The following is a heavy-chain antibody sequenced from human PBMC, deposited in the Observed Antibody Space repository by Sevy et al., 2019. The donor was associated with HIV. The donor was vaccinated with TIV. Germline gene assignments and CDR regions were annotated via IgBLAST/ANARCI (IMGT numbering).Heavy chain of an antibody. CDR3: ARGAQLVPAATGDYLDP. CDR1: GFTFDDYA. CDR2: ISWNSGRI. V-gene: IGHV3-9*01. J-gene: IGHJ5*02. Sequence: GGSLRLSCAASGFTFDDYAMHWVRHPPGKGLEWVSGISWNSGRIVYEDFVKGRFTISRDNAKNSLYLQMNSLKTEDTALHYCARGAQLVPAATGDYLDPWGQGTLVTVSS. D-gene: IGHD2-2*01.